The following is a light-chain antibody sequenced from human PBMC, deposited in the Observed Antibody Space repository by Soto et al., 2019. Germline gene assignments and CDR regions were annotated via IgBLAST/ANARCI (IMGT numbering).Light chain of an antibody. CDR1: QSVSNNY. J-gene: IGKJ1*01. CDR2: GAS. V-gene: IGKV3-20*01. Sequence: EILLTQSPGTLYLSTGERATLSCRASQSVSNNYLAWYQPKPGKAPRLLIYGASNRATGIPDRLSGSGSGTDFTLTIRRLEPEDSAVYYCQQYGSSGTFGQGTKVDIK. CDR3: QQYGSSGT.